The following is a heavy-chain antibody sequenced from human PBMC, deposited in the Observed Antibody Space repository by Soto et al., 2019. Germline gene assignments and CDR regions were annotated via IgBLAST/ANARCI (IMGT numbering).Heavy chain of an antibody. CDR1: GFAFSSYA. CDR3: AKHPPILVYTGLETGIFDY. D-gene: IGHD3-3*01. V-gene: IGHV3-23*01. Sequence: EVQLLESGGGLVQPGGSLRLSCTVSGFAFSSYAMSWVRQAPGKGLEWVSAISARGGSIYYADSVKGRFTISRDNSKNTLYLQMNSLRAEDTAVYYCAKHPPILVYTGLETGIFDYWGQGTLVTVSA. CDR2: ISARGGSI. J-gene: IGHJ4*02.